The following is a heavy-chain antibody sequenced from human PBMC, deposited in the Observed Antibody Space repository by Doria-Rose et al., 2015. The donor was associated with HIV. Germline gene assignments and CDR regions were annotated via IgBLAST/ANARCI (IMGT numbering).Heavy chain of an antibody. CDR3: ARIKSSRWYHKYYFDF. CDR1: GVSLSSPGMG. D-gene: IGHD6-13*01. V-gene: IGHV2-26*01. CDR2: IFSDDER. J-gene: IGHJ4*02. Sequence: QITLKESGPVLVKPTETLTLTCTVSGVSLSSPGMGVSWIRQPPGKALEWLANIFSDDERSYKTSLKSRLTISRGTSKRQVVLTMTDMDPVDTATYYCARIKSSRWYHKYYFDFWGQGTLGIVSA.